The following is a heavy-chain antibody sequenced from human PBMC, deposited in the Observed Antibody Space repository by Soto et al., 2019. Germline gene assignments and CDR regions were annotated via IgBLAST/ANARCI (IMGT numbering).Heavy chain of an antibody. CDR1: GFHIRSFG. J-gene: IGHJ4*02. V-gene: IGHV3-74*01. Sequence: GGSLSLSCTASGFHIRSFGMHWVRQAKGKGLVWVSRISGGGSSTSYADSVKGRFTISRDNAKNTLYLQMNSLRAEDTAVYYCAKEAYAYYDSSGYYSYFDFWGQRTLVTVSS. CDR3: AKEAYAYYDSSGYYSYFDF. CDR2: ISGGGSST. D-gene: IGHD3-22*01.